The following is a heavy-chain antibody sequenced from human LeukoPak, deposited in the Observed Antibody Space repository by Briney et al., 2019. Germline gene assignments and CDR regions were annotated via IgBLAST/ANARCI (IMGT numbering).Heavy chain of an antibody. D-gene: IGHD4-23*01. Sequence: GGSLRLSCAASGFTFTSYEMNWVRQAPGGGLWWGSYISSSGSTIYYADSVKGRLAISRDNAKNSLYLQMNSLRAEDTAVEYCARGGDYGGNSVVDYWGQGTLVTVSS. CDR3: ARGGDYGGNSVVDY. J-gene: IGHJ4*02. CDR1: GFTFTSYE. V-gene: IGHV3-48*03. CDR2: ISSSGSTI.